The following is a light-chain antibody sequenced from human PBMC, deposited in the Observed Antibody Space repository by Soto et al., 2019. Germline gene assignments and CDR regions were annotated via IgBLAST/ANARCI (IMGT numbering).Light chain of an antibody. CDR3: QQRSNLIT. V-gene: IGKV3-11*01. CDR1: QSVSIN. J-gene: IGKJ5*01. CDR2: HTS. Sequence: EIVMTQSPATLSVSPGERATLSCRASQSVSINLAWYQQKPGQPPRLLIYHTSTRATGIPARFSGSGSGTDFTLTISSLEPEDFAVYYCQQRSNLITFGQGTRLEIK.